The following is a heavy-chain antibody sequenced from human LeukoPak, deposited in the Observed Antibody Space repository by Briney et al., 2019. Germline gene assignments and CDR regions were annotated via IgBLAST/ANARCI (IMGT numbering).Heavy chain of an antibody. Sequence: SVKVSCKASGYTFTSYGISWVRQAPGQGLEWMGWISAYNGNTNYAQKLQGRVTMTTDTSTSTAYMELRSLRSDDTAVYYCARETISGYYDILTGLIDYSDYWGQGTLVTVSS. CDR2: ISAYNGNT. CDR1: GYTFTSYG. V-gene: IGHV1-18*01. D-gene: IGHD3-9*01. J-gene: IGHJ4*02. CDR3: ARETISGYYDILTGLIDYSDY.